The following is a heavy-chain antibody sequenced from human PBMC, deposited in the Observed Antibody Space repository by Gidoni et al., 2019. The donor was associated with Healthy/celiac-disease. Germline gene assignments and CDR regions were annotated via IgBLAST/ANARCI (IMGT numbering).Heavy chain of an antibody. CDR2: ISSSGSTI. V-gene: IGHV3-11*01. CDR1: GFTFSDFY. CDR3: ARVRDYYDSSGYPPDAFDI. D-gene: IGHD3-22*01. J-gene: IGHJ3*02. Sequence: QVQLVESGGGLVKPGGSLRLSCAASGFTFSDFYMRWIRPAPGKGLEWVSYISSSGSTIYYADSVKGRFTISRDNAKNSLYLQMNSLRAEDTAVYYCARVRDYYDSSGYPPDAFDIWGQGTMVTVSS.